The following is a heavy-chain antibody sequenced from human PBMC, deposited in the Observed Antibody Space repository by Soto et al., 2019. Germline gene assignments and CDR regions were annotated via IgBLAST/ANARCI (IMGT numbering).Heavy chain of an antibody. CDR1: GGSISSGDYY. Sequence: SETLSLTCTVSGGSISSGDYYWSWIRQPPGKGLEWIGYIYYSGSTYYNPSLKSRVTISVDTSRNQFSLKLSSVTAADTAVYYCARESYYDSSGYYYWYFDLWGRGTLVTVSS. D-gene: IGHD3-22*01. V-gene: IGHV4-30-4*01. CDR3: ARESYYDSSGYYYWYFDL. CDR2: IYYSGST. J-gene: IGHJ2*01.